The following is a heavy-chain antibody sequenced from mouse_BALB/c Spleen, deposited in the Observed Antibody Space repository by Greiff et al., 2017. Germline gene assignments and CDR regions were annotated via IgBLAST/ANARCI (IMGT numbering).Heavy chain of an antibody. CDR3: ARSEVRPIYYAMDY. D-gene: IGHD2-14*01. V-gene: IGHV5-17*02. Sequence: EVHLVESGGGLVQPGGSRKLSCAASGFTFSSFGMHWVRQAPEKGLEWVAYISSGSSTIYYADTVKGRFTISRDNPKNTLFLQMTSLRSEDTAMYYCARSEVRPIYYAMDYWGQGTSVTVSS. CDR2: ISSGSSTI. CDR1: GFTFSSFG. J-gene: IGHJ4*01.